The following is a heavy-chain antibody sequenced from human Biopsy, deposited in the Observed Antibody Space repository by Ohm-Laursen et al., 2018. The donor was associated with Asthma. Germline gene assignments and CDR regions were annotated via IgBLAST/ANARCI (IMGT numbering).Heavy chain of an antibody. D-gene: IGHD2-2*01. J-gene: IGHJ4*02. Sequence: SLRLSCAASGFTFSSYWMHWVRQAPGKGLVWVSRINSDGSSTSYADSVKGRSTISRDNSKNTLYLQMNSLRAEDTAVYYCAREGHEYCSSTSCASFDYWGQGTLVTVSS. CDR1: GFTFSSYW. CDR3: AREGHEYCSSTSCASFDY. CDR2: INSDGSST. V-gene: IGHV3-74*01.